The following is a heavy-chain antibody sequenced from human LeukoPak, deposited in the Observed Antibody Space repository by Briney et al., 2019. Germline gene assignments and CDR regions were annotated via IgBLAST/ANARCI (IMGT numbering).Heavy chain of an antibody. CDR1: GYTFTGYY. CDR2: INANSGGT. V-gene: IGHV1-2*02. J-gene: IGHJ4*02. CDR3: ARAPHCSSTSCYRYYFDY. D-gene: IGHD2-2*02. Sequence: GASVKVSCKASGYTFTGYYMHWVRQAPGQGLEWMGWINANSGGTNYAQKFQGRVTMTRDTSISTAYMELSRLRSDDTAVYYCARAPHCSSTSCYRYYFDYWGQGTLVTVSS.